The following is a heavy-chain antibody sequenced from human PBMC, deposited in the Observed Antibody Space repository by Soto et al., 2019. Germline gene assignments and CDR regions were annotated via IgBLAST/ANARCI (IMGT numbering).Heavy chain of an antibody. CDR2: INAGNGNT. J-gene: IGHJ4*02. D-gene: IGHD5-18*01. V-gene: IGHV1-3*01. CDR3: ARDSFSGPGIQLFDC. Sequence: ASVKVSCKASGYTFTSYAMHWVRQAPGQRLEWMGWINAGNGNTKYSQKFQGRVTITRDTSASTAYMELNSLRAEDTAVYYCARDSFSGPGIQLFDCWGRGTLVTVSS. CDR1: GYTFTSYA.